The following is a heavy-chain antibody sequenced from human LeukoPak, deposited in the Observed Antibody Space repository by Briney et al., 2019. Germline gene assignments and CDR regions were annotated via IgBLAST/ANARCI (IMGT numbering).Heavy chain of an antibody. J-gene: IGHJ4*02. V-gene: IGHV1-46*01. CDR3: ARDGANYGSGSYYNAYDY. CDR2: INPSGGST. D-gene: IGHD3-10*01. CDR1: GYTFTSYY. Sequence: ASVKVSCKASGYTFTSYYMHWVRQAPGQGLEWMGIINPSGGSTSYAQKFQGRVTMTRDTSTSTVYMELSSLRSEDTAVYYCARDGANYGSGSYYNAYDYWGQGTLVTVSS.